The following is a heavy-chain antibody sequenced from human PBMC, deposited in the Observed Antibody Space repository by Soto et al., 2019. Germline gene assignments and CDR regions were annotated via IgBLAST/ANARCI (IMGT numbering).Heavy chain of an antibody. CDR1: GYTFTSYG. Sequence: SVKVSCKASGYTFTSYGISWVRQAPGQGLEWMGGIIPIFGTANYAQKFQGRVTITADESTSTAYMELSSLRSEDTAVYYCARDSRGSPPPSASNWFDPWGQGTLVTVSS. D-gene: IGHD6-13*01. J-gene: IGHJ5*02. V-gene: IGHV1-69*13. CDR2: IIPIFGTA. CDR3: ARDSRGSPPPSASNWFDP.